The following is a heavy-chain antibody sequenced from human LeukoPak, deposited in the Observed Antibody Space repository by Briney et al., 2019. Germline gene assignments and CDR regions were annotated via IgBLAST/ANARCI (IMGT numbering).Heavy chain of an antibody. Sequence: SETLSLTCTVSGGSISSSSYYWGWIRQPPGKGLEWIGSIYYSGSTYYNPSLESRVTISVDTSKNQFSLKLSSVTAADTAVYYCARRVGRYCSSTSCLIDYWGQGTLVTVSS. J-gene: IGHJ4*02. V-gene: IGHV4-39*01. CDR1: GGSISSSSYY. CDR3: ARRVGRYCSSTSCLIDY. D-gene: IGHD2-2*01. CDR2: IYYSGST.